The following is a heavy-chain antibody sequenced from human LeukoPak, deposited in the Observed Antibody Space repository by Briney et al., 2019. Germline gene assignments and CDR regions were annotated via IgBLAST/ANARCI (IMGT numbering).Heavy chain of an antibody. CDR3: AKDGRYFDWLFSNWFDP. V-gene: IGHV3-23*01. Sequence: GGSLRLSCAASGFTFNSYAMSWVRQGPGKGLEWVSAISGSGGSTYYADSVKGRFTISRDNSKNTLYLQMNSLRAEDTAVYYCAKDGRYFDWLFSNWFDPWGQGTLVTVSS. J-gene: IGHJ5*02. CDR1: GFTFNSYA. D-gene: IGHD3-9*01. CDR2: ISGSGGST.